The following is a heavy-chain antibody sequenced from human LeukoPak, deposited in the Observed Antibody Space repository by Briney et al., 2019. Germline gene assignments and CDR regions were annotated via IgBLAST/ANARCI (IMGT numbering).Heavy chain of an antibody. J-gene: IGHJ4*02. V-gene: IGHV1-2*02. Sequence: GASVKVSCKASGYTFTNYATSWVRQAPGQGLEWMGWINPNSGITNYAQKFQGRVAMTRNTSITTAYMELSRLRFDDTAVYYCVRDGYNWGRYFDYWGQGTLVTVSS. CDR2: INPNSGIT. CDR3: VRDGYNWGRYFDY. D-gene: IGHD1-1*01. CDR1: GYTFTNYA.